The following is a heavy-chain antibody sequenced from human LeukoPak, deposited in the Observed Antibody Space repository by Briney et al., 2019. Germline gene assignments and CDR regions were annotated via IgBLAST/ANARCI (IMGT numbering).Heavy chain of an antibody. Sequence: PGGSLRLSCAASGFTFSGYWMHWVRQAPGKGLVWVSRINSDGSSTSYADSVKGRFTISRDNAKNTLYLQMNSLRAEDTAVYYCARAGVVPAAPLFDPWGQGTLVTVSS. CDR1: GFTFSGYW. CDR3: ARAGVVPAAPLFDP. J-gene: IGHJ5*02. V-gene: IGHV3-74*01. CDR2: INSDGSST. D-gene: IGHD2-2*01.